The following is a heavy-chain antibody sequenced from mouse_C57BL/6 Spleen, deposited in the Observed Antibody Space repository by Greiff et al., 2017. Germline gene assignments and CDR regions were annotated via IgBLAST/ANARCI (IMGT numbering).Heavy chain of an antibody. CDR3: ANNDFGD. Sequence: QVQLQQSGPGLVQPSQCLSISCTASGFSLTSYGVHWVRQSPGKGLEWLGVIWRGGSTDYNAAIMSRLSITKDNSKSQVFFKMNSLQADDTAIYYCANNDFGDWGQGTTLTVSS. CDR1: GFSLTSYG. CDR2: IWRGGST. J-gene: IGHJ2*01. V-gene: IGHV2-5*01.